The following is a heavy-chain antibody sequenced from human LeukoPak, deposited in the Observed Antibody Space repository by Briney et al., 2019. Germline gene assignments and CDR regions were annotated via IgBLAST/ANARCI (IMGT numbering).Heavy chain of an antibody. Sequence: PSETLSLTCAVYGGSFSGYYWSWIRQPPGKGLEWIGEINHSGSTNYNPSLKSRVTISVDTTKNQFSLKLSSVTAADTAVYYCARTYYDFWSGSLDAFDIWGQGTMVTVSS. J-gene: IGHJ3*02. CDR2: INHSGST. V-gene: IGHV4-34*01. CDR1: GGSFSGYY. D-gene: IGHD3-3*01. CDR3: ARTYYDFWSGSLDAFDI.